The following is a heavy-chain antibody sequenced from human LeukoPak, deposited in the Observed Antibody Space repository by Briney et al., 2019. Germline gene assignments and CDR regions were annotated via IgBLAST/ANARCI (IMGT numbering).Heavy chain of an antibody. CDR3: AKKGNNYYYSYMDV. D-gene: IGHD2/OR15-2a*01. CDR1: GFTFSDYN. CDR2: ISGSGGST. J-gene: IGHJ6*03. V-gene: IGHV3-23*01. Sequence: GGSLRLSCAASGFTFSDYNMRWIRQAPGKGLEWVSAISGSGGSTYYADSVKGRFTISRDNSKNTLYLLMNSLRAEDTAVYYCAKKGNNYYYSYMDVWGKGTTVTVSS.